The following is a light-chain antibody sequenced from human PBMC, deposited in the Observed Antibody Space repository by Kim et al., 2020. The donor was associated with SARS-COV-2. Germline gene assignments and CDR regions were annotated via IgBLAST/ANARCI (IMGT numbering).Light chain of an antibody. J-gene: IGLJ2*01. CDR3: QSYDTTARAVV. CDR1: SGNIASNY. V-gene: IGLV6-57*02. Sequence: NFMLTQPHSVSGYPGKTVTISCTGSSGNIASNYVQWYQQRPGSAPTTIIYEDDQRPSGLPDRFSASIDTSSNSVSLTFSRLKTEDEADDYCQSYDTTARAVVFGGGTQLTVL. CDR2: EDD.